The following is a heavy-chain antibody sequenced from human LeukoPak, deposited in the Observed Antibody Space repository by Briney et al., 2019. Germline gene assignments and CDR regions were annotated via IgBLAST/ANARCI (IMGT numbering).Heavy chain of an antibody. V-gene: IGHV3-7*01. CDR3: ARGRDIVATAPDYNYGMDV. CDR2: IWEGGRET. Sequence: GGFLRLSCTASGFTFSGYWMNWVRQAPGKGLEWVANIWEGGRETHYVDSVKGRFTISGDSAKTSLDLQMNSLRAEDAAVYYCARGRDIVATAPDYNYGMDVWGQGTTVTVSS. D-gene: IGHD5-12*01. CDR1: GFTFSGYW. J-gene: IGHJ6*02.